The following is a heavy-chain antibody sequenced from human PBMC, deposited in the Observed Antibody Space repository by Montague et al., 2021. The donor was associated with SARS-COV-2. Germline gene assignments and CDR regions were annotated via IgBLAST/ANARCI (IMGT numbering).Heavy chain of an antibody. CDR3: AHVGMACSGGSCYPKIKDWYFDL. Sequence: PALVKPTQTLTLTCTFSVFSLSTSGVGVGWIRPPPGKALEWLALIYWDDDKRYSPSLKSRLTITKDTSKNQVVLTMTNMDPVDTATYYCAHVGMACSGGSCYPKIKDWYFDLWGRGTLVTVSS. J-gene: IGHJ2*01. V-gene: IGHV2-5*02. CDR2: IYWDDDK. CDR1: VFSLSTSGVG. D-gene: IGHD2-15*01.